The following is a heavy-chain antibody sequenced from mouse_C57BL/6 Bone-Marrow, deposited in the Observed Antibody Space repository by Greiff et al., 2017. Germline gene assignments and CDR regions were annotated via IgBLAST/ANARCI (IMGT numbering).Heavy chain of an antibody. CDR1: GYAFSSSW. D-gene: IGHD1-1*01. CDR3: ARWGRTTLDY. V-gene: IGHV1-82*01. J-gene: IGHJ4*01. Sequence: QVQLQQSGPELVKPGASVKISCKASGYAFSSSWMNWVKQRPGKGLEWIGRIYPGDGDTNYNGKFKGKATLTVDKSSSTAYMQLSSLTSEDSAVYFCARWGRTTLDYWGQGTSVTVSS. CDR2: IYPGDGDT.